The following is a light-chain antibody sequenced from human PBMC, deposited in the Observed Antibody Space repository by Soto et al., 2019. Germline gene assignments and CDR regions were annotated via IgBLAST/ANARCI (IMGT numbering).Light chain of an antibody. CDR3: RSYTSSQPL. Sequence: QSVLTQPASVSGSPGQSITISCTGTSSDVGGYNYVSWYQQHPGKAPKLMIYDVSNRPSGVSNRFSGSKSGNTASLTISGLQAEDEADYYCRSYTSSQPLFGTGTKVTVL. CDR1: SSDVGGYNY. CDR2: DVS. V-gene: IGLV2-14*01. J-gene: IGLJ1*01.